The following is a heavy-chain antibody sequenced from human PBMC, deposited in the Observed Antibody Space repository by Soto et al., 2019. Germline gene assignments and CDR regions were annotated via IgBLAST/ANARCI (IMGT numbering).Heavy chain of an antibody. CDR2: TFNGGST. Sequence: LETLSLTCTVSGGSISVYYWSWIRQSPGKGLEWIGYTFNGGSTDYNPSLKSRVTISVDASKNQFSLKLTSVTAADTAVYFCAKTWSNWFDPWGPGTLVTVSS. V-gene: IGHV4-59*01. CDR3: AKTWSNWFDP. J-gene: IGHJ5*02. CDR1: GGSISVYY. D-gene: IGHD3-3*01.